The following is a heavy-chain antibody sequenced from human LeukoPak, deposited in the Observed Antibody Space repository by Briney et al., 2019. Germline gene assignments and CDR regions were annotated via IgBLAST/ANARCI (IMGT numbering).Heavy chain of an antibody. CDR2: MNPNSGNT. D-gene: IGHD3-10*01. CDR1: GYTFTSYD. Sequence: ASVKVSCKASGYTFTSYDINWVRQATGQGLEWMGWMNPNSGNTGYAQKFQGRVIITRNTSISTAYMELSSLRSEDTAVYYCARGGEDYGSGSYPFDYWGQGTLVTVSS. V-gene: IGHV1-8*03. J-gene: IGHJ4*02. CDR3: ARGGEDYGSGSYPFDY.